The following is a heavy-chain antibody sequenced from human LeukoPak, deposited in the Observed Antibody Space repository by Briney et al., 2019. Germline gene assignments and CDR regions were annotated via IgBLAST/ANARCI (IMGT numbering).Heavy chain of an antibody. V-gene: IGHV3-23*01. J-gene: IGHJ4*02. Sequence: GGSLRLSCAASGFTFSSYAMTWVRQAPGQGLEWVSSITDSGGSTYYADSVKGRSTISRDNSKNTLYLQMNSLRAEDTAVYYCATAWQYCDYWGQGTLVTVSS. CDR3: ATAWQYCDY. CDR2: ITDSGGST. CDR1: GFTFSSYA. D-gene: IGHD5-12*01.